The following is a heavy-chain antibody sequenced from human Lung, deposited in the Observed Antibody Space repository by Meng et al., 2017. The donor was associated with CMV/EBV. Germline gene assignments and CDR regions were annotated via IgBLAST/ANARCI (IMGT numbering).Heavy chain of an antibody. CDR3: AKDWAATPDY. CDR1: GFTFSSYA. CDR2: ISSSGSCT. J-gene: IGHJ4*02. D-gene: IGHD3-16*01. V-gene: IGHV3-23*01. Sequence: SCAASGFTFSSYAMICVRQAPGKGMEWFSAISSSGSCTYYADSVKGRLTISRDNSKNTLYLQMNSLRAEDTAVDYCAKDWAATPDYWRQRTLVTVSS.